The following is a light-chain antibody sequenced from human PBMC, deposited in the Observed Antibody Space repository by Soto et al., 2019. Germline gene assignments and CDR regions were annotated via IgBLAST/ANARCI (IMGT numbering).Light chain of an antibody. CDR1: SSDVGGYNY. CDR2: EVN. V-gene: IGLV2-8*01. Sequence: QSALTQPPSASGSPGQSVTISCTGTSSDVGGYNYVFWYQQHPGKAPKLMIYEVNKWPSGVPDRFSGSKSGNTASLTVSGLQAEDEADYYCSSYGGSRGWLFGRGPKVSVL. J-gene: IGLJ3*02. CDR3: SSYGGSRGWL.